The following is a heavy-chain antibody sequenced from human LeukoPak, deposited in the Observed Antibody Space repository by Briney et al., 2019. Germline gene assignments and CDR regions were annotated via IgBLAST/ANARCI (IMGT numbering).Heavy chain of an antibody. V-gene: IGHV4-59*08. J-gene: IGHJ4*02. CDR3: AAFTLYYDSSGYYDTQDY. D-gene: IGHD3-22*01. Sequence: SETLSLTCTVSGGSISSYYWSWIRQPPGKGLEWIGYIYYSGSTNYNPSLKSRVTISVDTSKNQFSLKLSSVTAADTAVYYCAAFTLYYDSSGYYDTQDYWGQGTLVTVSS. CDR2: IYYSGST. CDR1: GGSISSYY.